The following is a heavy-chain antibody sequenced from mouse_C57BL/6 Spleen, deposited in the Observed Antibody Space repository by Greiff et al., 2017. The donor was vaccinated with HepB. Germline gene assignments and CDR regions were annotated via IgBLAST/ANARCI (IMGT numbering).Heavy chain of an antibody. D-gene: IGHD2-5*01. Sequence: QVQLKESGAELARPGASVKLSCKASGYTFTSYGISWVKQRTGQGLEWIGEIYPRSGNTYYNEKFKGKATLTADKSSSTAYMELRSLTSEDSAVYFCSSYYSNYGDYWGQGTTLTVSS. CDR2: IYPRSGNT. CDR3: SSYYSNYGDY. V-gene: IGHV1-81*01. CDR1: GYTFTSYG. J-gene: IGHJ2*01.